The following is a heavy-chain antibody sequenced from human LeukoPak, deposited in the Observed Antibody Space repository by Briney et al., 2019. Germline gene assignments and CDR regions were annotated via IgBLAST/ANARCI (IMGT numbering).Heavy chain of an antibody. CDR3: ARHVGYKKPYYFDY. V-gene: IGHV4-31*03. CDR1: GDSISSGGYY. D-gene: IGHD5-18*01. J-gene: IGHJ4*02. Sequence: PSETLSLTCTVSGDSISSGGYYWSWIRQHPGKGLEWIGYIYYSGSTYYNPSLKSRVTISVDTSKNQFSLKLSSVTAADTAVYYCARHVGYKKPYYFDYWGQGTLVTVSS. CDR2: IYYSGST.